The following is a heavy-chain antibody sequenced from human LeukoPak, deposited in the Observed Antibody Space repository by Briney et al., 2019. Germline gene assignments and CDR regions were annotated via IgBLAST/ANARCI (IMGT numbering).Heavy chain of an antibody. CDR2: IYSGGNT. Sequence: GGSLRHSCAASGFTVSDNYMSWVRQAPGKGLEWVSVIYSGGNTYYADSVKGRFTISRDNSKNMLYLQMNNLRTEDTAVYYCARGVQSEPWGQGTLVTVSS. V-gene: IGHV3-53*05. CDR3: ARGVQSEP. CDR1: GFTVSDNY. J-gene: IGHJ5*02.